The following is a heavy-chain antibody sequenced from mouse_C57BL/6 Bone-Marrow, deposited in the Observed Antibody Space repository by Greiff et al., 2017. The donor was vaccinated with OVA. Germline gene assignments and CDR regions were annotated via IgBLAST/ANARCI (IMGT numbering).Heavy chain of an antibody. CDR3: TTFNWIAY. CDR2: NDPKNDNT. J-gene: IGHJ3*01. V-gene: IGHV14-4*01. CDR1: GLNSKDDY. Sequence: VQLQQSGAELVRPGASVKLSCTASGLNSKDDYMHWVKKRPEQGLEMIVWNDPKNDNTENTSKFQGKATKTADTTTNTAYLQLSSLTSEDTAIYYCTTFNWIAYWGQGTLVTVSA.